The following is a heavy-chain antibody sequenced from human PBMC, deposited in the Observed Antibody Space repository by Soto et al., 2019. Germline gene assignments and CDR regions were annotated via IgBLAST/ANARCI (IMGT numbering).Heavy chain of an antibody. CDR1: GGSFSGYY. D-gene: IGHD6-6*01. V-gene: IGHV4-34*01. J-gene: IGHJ4*02. Sequence: QVQVQQWGAGLLKPSETLSLTCAVYGGSFSGYYWSWIRQPPGKGLEWIGEINHRGSTNYNPSLKIRVTMSVDTSKNQFSLKLSSVTAADTAVYYCARTSRFDCWGQGTLVTVSS. CDR2: INHRGST. CDR3: ARTSRFDC.